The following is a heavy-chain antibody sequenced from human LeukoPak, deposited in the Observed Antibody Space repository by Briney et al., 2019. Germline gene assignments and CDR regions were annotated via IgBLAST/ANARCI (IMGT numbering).Heavy chain of an antibody. CDR2: ISSSSSYI. CDR1: GFTFSSYS. V-gene: IGHV3-21*04. J-gene: IGHJ4*02. CDR3: ARYYYDRSGYPYYLDY. D-gene: IGHD3-22*01. Sequence: GGSLRLSCAASGFTFSSYSMNWVRQAPGKGLEWVSSISSSSSYIYYADSVKGRFTISRDNAKNSLYLQMNSLRAEDTAVYYCARYYYDRSGYPYYLDYWGQGTLVTVSS.